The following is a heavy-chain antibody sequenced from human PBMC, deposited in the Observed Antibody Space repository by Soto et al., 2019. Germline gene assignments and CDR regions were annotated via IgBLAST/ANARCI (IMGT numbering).Heavy chain of an antibody. CDR2: INYSGST. CDR3: AIWPGNGWFLFDY. D-gene: IGHD6-19*01. J-gene: IGHJ4*02. Sequence: QVQLQESGPELVKPSEALSLTCTVSGGSISRYYWSWIRQPPGKGMEWIGYINYSGSTTYNPSLKDRVTISGDTSKNPFSLRLSSVTAADTDVFYCAIWPGNGWFLFDYWGQGTLVPVSS. V-gene: IGHV4-59*08. CDR1: GGSISRYY.